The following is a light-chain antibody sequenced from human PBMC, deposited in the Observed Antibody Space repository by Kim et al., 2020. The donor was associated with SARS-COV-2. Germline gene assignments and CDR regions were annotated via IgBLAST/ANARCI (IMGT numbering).Light chain of an antibody. Sequence: LSPGERATLCRAGQSVSSSYLAWYQQKPGQAPRLLIYGASSRATGIPDRFSGSGSGTDFTLTISRLEPEDFAVYYCQQYGSSPLYTFGQGTKLEI. J-gene: IGKJ2*01. V-gene: IGKV3-20*01. CDR3: QQYGSSPLYT. CDR2: GAS. CDR1: QSVSSSY.